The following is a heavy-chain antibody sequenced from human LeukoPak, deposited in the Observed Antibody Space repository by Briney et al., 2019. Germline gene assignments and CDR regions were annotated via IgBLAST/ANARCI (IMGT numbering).Heavy chain of an antibody. CDR1: GFTFSSYA. CDR3: VKDFDYDSSGSSNYFDY. D-gene: IGHD3-22*01. CDR2: ISSNGGST. J-gene: IGHJ4*02. V-gene: IGHV3-64D*06. Sequence: GGSLRLSCSASGFTFSSYAMHWVRQAPGKGLEYVSAISSNGGSTYYADSVKGRFTISRDNSKNTLYLQRSSLRAEDTAVYYCVKDFDYDSSGSSNYFDYWGQGTLVTVSS.